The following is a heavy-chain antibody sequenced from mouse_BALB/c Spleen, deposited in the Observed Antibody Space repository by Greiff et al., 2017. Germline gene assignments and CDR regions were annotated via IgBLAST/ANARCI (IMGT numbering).Heavy chain of an antibody. J-gene: IGHJ2*01. Sequence: EVKLQQSGPELVQPGASVKLSCKASGYTFTDYNMPWVKQSHAKSLEWIGYIYPYDGGTGYNQKFKSKATLTVDNSSSTAYLELRSLTSEDSAVYYCARLDYDYDAEKVDYWGQGTTLTVSS. CDR2: IYPYDGGT. D-gene: IGHD2-4*01. CDR3: ARLDYDYDAEKVDY. CDR1: GYTFTDYN. V-gene: IGHV1S29*02.